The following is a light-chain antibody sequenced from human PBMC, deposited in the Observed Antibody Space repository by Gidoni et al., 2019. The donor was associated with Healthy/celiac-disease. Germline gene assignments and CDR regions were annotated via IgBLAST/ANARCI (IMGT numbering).Light chain of an antibody. CDR3: QQSYSTLYT. J-gene: IGKJ2*01. Sequence: DIQMTQSPSSLSASVGDRVTITCRASQSISSYLNWYQQKPGKAPKLLIYAASSLQSGVPSRFSGSGSGTDFTLTISSLQPEDFATYYCQQSYSTLYTLXQXTKLEIK. CDR1: QSISSY. CDR2: AAS. V-gene: IGKV1-39*01.